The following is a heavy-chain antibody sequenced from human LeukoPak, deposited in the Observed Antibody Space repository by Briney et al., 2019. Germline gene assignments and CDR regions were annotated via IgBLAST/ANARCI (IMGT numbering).Heavy chain of an antibody. Sequence: PGGSLRLSCAASGFTFSSYSMNWVRQAPGKGLEWVSPISSSSSYIYYADSVKGRFTISRDNAKNSLYLQMNSLRAEDTAVYYCASGSYGVGAFDIWGQGTMVTVSS. CDR2: ISSSSSYI. J-gene: IGHJ3*02. V-gene: IGHV3-21*01. CDR3: ASGSYGVGAFDI. CDR1: GFTFSSYS. D-gene: IGHD1-26*01.